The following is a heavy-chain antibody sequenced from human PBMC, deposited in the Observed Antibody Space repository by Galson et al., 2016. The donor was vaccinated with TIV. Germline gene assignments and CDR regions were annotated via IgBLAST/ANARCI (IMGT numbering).Heavy chain of an antibody. CDR3: AREFSIPPRHYGMDV. CDR1: RIDFSSYG. J-gene: IGHJ6*02. CDR2: IWYDGSNE. V-gene: IGHV3-33*01. D-gene: IGHD6-6*01. Sequence: LRLSCAASRIDFSSYGMRWVRQAPGKGLEWVALIWYDGSNEDYSDSVKGRFTISRDNSINMLYLQMNSLRVEDTAVYYCAREFSIPPRHYGMDVWGQGTTVTVS.